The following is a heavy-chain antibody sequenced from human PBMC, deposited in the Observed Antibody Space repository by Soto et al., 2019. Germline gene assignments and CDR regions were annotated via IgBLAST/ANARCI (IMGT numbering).Heavy chain of an antibody. CDR3: AKVTPDCGGDCYSDAFDI. J-gene: IGHJ3*02. Sequence: GGSLRLSCAASGFTFDDYAMHWVRQAPGKGLEWVSGISWNSGSIGYADSVKGRFTISRDNAKNSLYLQMNSLRAEDTALYYCAKVTPDCGGDCYSDAFDIWGQGTMVTVSS. D-gene: IGHD2-21*01. V-gene: IGHV3-9*01. CDR2: ISWNSGSI. CDR1: GFTFDDYA.